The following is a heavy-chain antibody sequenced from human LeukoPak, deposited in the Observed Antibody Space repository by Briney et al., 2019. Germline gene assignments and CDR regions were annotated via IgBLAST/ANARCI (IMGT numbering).Heavy chain of an antibody. D-gene: IGHD5-24*01. Sequence: SVKVSCKASGGTFSSYAISWVRQAPGQGLEWMGGIIPIFGTANYAQKFQGRVTITADKSTSTAYMELSSLRSEDTAVYYCARVRDGYNRGAFDIWGQGTMVTVSS. CDR2: IIPIFGTA. J-gene: IGHJ3*02. CDR1: GGTFSSYA. V-gene: IGHV1-69*06. CDR3: ARVRDGYNRGAFDI.